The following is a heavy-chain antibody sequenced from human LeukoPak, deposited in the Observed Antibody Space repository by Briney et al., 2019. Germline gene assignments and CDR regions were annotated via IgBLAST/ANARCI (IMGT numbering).Heavy chain of an antibody. J-gene: IGHJ6*02. CDR1: GFTFSSYA. D-gene: IGHD1-26*01. CDR2: ISGSGGST. CDR3: AKRGDSGSYHYYYYGMDV. Sequence: GGSLRLSCAASGFTFSSYAMSWVRQAPGKGLEWVSAISGSGGSTYYADSVKGRFTISRDNSKNTLYLQMNSLRAEDTAVYYCAKRGDSGSYHYYYYGMDVWGQGTTVTASS. V-gene: IGHV3-23*01.